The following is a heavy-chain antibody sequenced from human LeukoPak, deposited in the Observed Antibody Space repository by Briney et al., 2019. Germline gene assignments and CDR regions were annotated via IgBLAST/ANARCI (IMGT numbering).Heavy chain of an antibody. J-gene: IGHJ4*02. CDR3: ARLRAGRGAARPRGYFDY. CDR1: GGSISSYY. V-gene: IGHV4-59*12. CDR2: IYYSGST. D-gene: IGHD6-6*01. Sequence: NPSETLSLTCTVSGGSISSYYWSWIRQPPGKGLEWIGYIYYSGSTNYNPSLKSRVTISVDTSKNQFSLKLSSVTAADTAVYYCARLRAGRGAARPRGYFDYWGQGTLVTVSS.